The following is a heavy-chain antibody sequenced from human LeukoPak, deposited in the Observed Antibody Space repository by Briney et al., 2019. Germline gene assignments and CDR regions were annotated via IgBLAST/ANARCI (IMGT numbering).Heavy chain of an antibody. CDR3: AKDRDGYNWYYFDY. Sequence: PGGSLRLSCAASGFTFSSYAMSWVRQAPGKGLEWVSAISGSGGSTYYADSVKGRFTISRDSSKNTLYLQMNSLRAEDTAIYYCAKDRDGYNWYYFDYWGQGTLVTVSS. D-gene: IGHD5-24*01. CDR2: ISGSGGST. J-gene: IGHJ4*02. V-gene: IGHV3-23*01. CDR1: GFTFSSYA.